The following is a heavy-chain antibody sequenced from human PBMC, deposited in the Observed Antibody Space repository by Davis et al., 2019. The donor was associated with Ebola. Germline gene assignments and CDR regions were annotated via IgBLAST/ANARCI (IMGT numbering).Heavy chain of an antibody. J-gene: IGHJ4*02. CDR1: GFTFSSYW. CDR2: INSDGSST. V-gene: IGHV3-74*01. CDR3: ARDSAYQTTITMGY. Sequence: GESPKTPRAASGFTFSSYWMHWVRQAPGKGLVWVSRINSDGSSTSYADSVKGRFTISRDNAKNTLYLQMNSLRAEDTAVYYCARDSAYQTTITMGYWGQGTLVTVSS. D-gene: IGHD5-12*01.